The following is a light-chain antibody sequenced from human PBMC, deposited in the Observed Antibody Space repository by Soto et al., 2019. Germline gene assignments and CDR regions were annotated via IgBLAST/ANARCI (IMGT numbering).Light chain of an antibody. V-gene: IGKV3-11*01. CDR2: DAS. CDR3: QQRTNWYT. Sequence: EIVLTQSPATLSLSPGERATLSCRASQSVSSYLASYHQKPGQAPRLLIYDASNRATGIPARFSGCGSGTDFTLTISSLEPEDFAVYYCQQRTNWYTFGQGTKLEIK. CDR1: QSVSSY. J-gene: IGKJ2*01.